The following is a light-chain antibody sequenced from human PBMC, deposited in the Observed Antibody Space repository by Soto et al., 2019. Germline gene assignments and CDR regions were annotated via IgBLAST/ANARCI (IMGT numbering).Light chain of an antibody. CDR1: SSNIGRNS. Sequence: QSVLTQAPSVSGTPGQRVTITCSGSSSNIGRNSVNWYQHLPGTAPKLLTHGNYHRPSGVPDRFSGSKSGASASLAISGLQPEDEADYCCAAWDDSLNEYVFGDGTKVTVL. CDR3: AAWDDSLNEYV. CDR2: GNY. V-gene: IGLV1-44*01. J-gene: IGLJ1*01.